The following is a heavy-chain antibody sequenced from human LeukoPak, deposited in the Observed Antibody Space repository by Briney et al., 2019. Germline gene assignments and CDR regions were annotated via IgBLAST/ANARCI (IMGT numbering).Heavy chain of an antibody. J-gene: IGHJ4*02. D-gene: IGHD4-17*01. CDR2: ISYDGGNK. Sequence: PGGSLRLSCAAYVFNLNYNGMNWVRQAPPTGLEGPAFISYDGGNKYYAESVKGRFTIFRDNSKNTLYLQMNNLRAEDTAVYFCAKDWGGDYGDYAGDFWGQGTLVTVSS. V-gene: IGHV3-30*18. CDR3: AKDWGGDYGDYAGDF. CDR1: VFNLNYNG.